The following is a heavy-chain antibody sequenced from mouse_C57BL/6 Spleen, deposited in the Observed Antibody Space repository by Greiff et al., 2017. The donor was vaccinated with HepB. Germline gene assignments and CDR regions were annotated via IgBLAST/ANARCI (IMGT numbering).Heavy chain of an antibody. J-gene: IGHJ3*01. V-gene: IGHV14-2*01. CDR1: GFNIKDYY. Sequence: EVQLQQSGAELVKPGASVKLSCTASGFNIKDYYMHWVKQRTEQGLEWIGRIDPEDGETKYAPNFQGKATITADTSSNTAYLQLSSLTSEDTAVYYCTRWSKAGLDYWGQGTLVTVSA. CDR3: TRWSKAGLDY. CDR2: IDPEDGET.